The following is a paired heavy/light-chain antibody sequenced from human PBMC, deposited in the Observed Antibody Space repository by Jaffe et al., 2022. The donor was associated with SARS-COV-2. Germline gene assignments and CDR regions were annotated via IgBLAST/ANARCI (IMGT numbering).Heavy chain of an antibody. J-gene: IGHJ2*01. Sequence: EVQFVESGGGLVQPGGSLKLSCAASGFTFSDSSIHWVRQASGKGLEWVGRIRSKAYNYATTYGVSMRGRFTISREDSENTAYLQMTGLKTEDTAVYYCSGYGDSWGNYHFALWGRGTLVTVST. CDR1: GFTFSDSS. CDR2: IRSKAYNYAT. CDR3: SGYGDSWGNYHFAL. V-gene: IGHV3-73*02. D-gene: IGHD4-17*01.
Light chain of an antibody. CDR2: WAS. CDR3: QQYYTTPYT. Sequence: DIVMTQSPDSLAVSLGERATINCKSSQSILYSLNNKNYLTWYQQKPGQPPKVLIYWASTRESGVPDRFSGSASGTDFTLTISSLQAEDVAVYYCQQYYTTPYTFGQGTKLEIK. V-gene: IGKV4-1*01. J-gene: IGKJ2*01. CDR1: QSILYSLNNKNY.